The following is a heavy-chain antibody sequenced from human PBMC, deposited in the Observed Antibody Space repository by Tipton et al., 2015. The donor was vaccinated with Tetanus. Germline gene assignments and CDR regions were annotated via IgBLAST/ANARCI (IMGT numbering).Heavy chain of an antibody. CDR3: ARARYSESFGEIDY. V-gene: IGHV1-18*01. Sequence: QSGPEVKKPGASVKVSCKASGYTFTNFGISWVRQAPGQGLEWMGWISAYNGNTNYAQKLQGRVTMTTDTSTSTAYMELRSLRSDDTAVYYCARARYSESFGEIDYWGPGTLVTVSS. CDR1: GYTFTNFG. D-gene: IGHD3-9*01. J-gene: IGHJ4*02. CDR2: ISAYNGNT.